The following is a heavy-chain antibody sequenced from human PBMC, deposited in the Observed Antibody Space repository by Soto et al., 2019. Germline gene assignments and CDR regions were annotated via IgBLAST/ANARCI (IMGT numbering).Heavy chain of an antibody. CDR2: TYYRSKWYN. CDR3: ARDRGGHRSPYYYYYYMDV. J-gene: IGHJ6*03. Sequence: SQTLSLTCAISGDSVSSNSAAWNWIRQSPSKGLEWLGMTYYRSKWYNDYAVSVKSRITINPDTSKNQFSLRLNSVTPEDTAVYFCARDRGGHRSPYYYYYYMDVWGKGTTVTVSS. D-gene: IGHD3-16*01. V-gene: IGHV6-1*01. CDR1: GDSVSSNSAA.